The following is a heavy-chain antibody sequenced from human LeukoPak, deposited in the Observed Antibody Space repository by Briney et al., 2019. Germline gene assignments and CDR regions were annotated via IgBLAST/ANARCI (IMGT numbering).Heavy chain of an antibody. Sequence: GSSVKVSCKASGGTFSSYAISWVRQAPGQGLEWMGRIIPILGIANYAQKFQGRVTITADKSTSTAYMELSSLRSEDTAVYYCAILETYYYGSGRYSDYWGQGTLVTVSS. CDR3: AILETYYYGSGRYSDY. V-gene: IGHV1-69*04. J-gene: IGHJ4*02. CDR2: IIPILGIA. D-gene: IGHD3-10*01. CDR1: GGTFSSYA.